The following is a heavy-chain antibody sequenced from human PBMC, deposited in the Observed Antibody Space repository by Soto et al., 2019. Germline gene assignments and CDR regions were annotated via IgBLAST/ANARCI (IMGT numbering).Heavy chain of an antibody. Sequence: ASVKVSCKASGYTFTCYYMHWVRQAPGQGLEWMGWINPNSGGTNYAQKFQGRVTMTRDTSISTAYMELSRLRSDDTAVYYCARDFSVTAISYYYYYGMDVWGQGTTVTVSS. CDR1: GYTFTCYY. V-gene: IGHV1-2*02. CDR2: INPNSGGT. CDR3: ARDFSVTAISYYYYYGMDV. J-gene: IGHJ6*02. D-gene: IGHD2-21*02.